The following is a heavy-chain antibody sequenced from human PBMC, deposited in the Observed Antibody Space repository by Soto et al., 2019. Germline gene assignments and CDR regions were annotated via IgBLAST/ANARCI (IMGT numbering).Heavy chain of an antibody. CDR1: GGSFSGYY. J-gene: IGHJ5*02. V-gene: IGHV4-34*01. D-gene: IGHD3-10*01. Sequence: QVQLQQWGAGLLKPSETLSLTCAVYGGSFSGYYWSWIRQPPGKGLEWIGEINHSGSTNYNPSLKSRVTISVDTSKNQFSLTLSSVTAADTAVYYCARKPYYGSGSYRGSNWFDPWGQGTLVTVSS. CDR3: ARKPYYGSGSYRGSNWFDP. CDR2: INHSGST.